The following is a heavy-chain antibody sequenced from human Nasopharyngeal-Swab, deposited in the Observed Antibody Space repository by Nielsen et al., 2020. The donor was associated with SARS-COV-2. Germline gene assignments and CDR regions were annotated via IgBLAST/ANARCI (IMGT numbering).Heavy chain of an antibody. Sequence: SETLSLTCTVSGGSISSYYWSWIRQPPGKGLEWIGYIYYSGSTNYNPSLKSRVTISVDTSKNQFSLKLSSVTAADTAVYYCAREGITMVRGVLNDAFDIWGQGTMVTVSS. CDR3: AREGITMVRGVLNDAFDI. D-gene: IGHD3-10*01. J-gene: IGHJ3*02. V-gene: IGHV4-59*12. CDR1: GGSISSYY. CDR2: IYYSGST.